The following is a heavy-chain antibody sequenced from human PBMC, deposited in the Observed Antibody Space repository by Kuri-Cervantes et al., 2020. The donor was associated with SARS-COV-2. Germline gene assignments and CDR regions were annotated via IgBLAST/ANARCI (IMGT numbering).Heavy chain of an antibody. V-gene: IGHV5-51*01. CDR3: ARLLFWSGFVDS. D-gene: IGHD3-3*01. Sequence: GGSLRLSCKGSGYSFPTYWISWVRQVPGKGLEWMGIIYPADSETRYSPSFQGQVTISADKSTTTAYLQWSSLKASDTAMYYCARLLFWSGFVDSWGQGTLVTVSS. CDR2: IYPADSET. CDR1: GYSFPTYW. J-gene: IGHJ4*02.